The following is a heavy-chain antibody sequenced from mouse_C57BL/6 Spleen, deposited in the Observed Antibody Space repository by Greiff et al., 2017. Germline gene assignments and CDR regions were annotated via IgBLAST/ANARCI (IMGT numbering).Heavy chain of an antibody. CDR1: GYTFTSYW. V-gene: IGHV1-64*01. CDR2: IHPDSGST. Sequence: QVQLQQPGAELVKPGASVTLSCKASGYTFTSYWMHWVKQRPGQGLEWIGMIHPDSGSTNYNEKFKSKATLTVDTSSSTAYMQLSSLTSEDSAVYYCARSGRATVVEVYFDYWGQGTTLTVSS. CDR3: ARSGRATVVEVYFDY. D-gene: IGHD1-1*01. J-gene: IGHJ2*01.